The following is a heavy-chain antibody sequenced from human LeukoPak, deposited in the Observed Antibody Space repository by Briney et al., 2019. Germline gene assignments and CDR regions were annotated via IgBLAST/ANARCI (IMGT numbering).Heavy chain of an antibody. J-gene: IGHJ4*02. Sequence: PGGSLRLSCAASGFTFSDHYMDWVRQAPGKGLEWVGRTSNKAYSYTTQYAASVKGRFTISRDNSKHSLYLQMNSLKTDDTAVYYCARRPDCSGGTCFVDYWGQGTLVTVSS. CDR1: GFTFSDHY. CDR3: ARRPDCSGGTCFVDY. CDR2: TSNKAYSYTT. D-gene: IGHD2-15*01. V-gene: IGHV3-72*01.